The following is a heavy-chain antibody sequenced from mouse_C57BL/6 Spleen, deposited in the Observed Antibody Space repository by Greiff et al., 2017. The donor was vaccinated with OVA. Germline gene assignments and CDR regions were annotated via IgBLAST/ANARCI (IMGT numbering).Heavy chain of an antibody. Sequence: QVQLQQPGAELVKPGASVKLSCKASGYTFTSYWMQWVKQRPGQGLEWIGEIDRADSSTNYKQKFKGKGTLTVDTTSSTDYMQISSLTSEDSAVYYGARRGDSNYFDYWGQGTTLTVSS. D-gene: IGHD2-5*01. V-gene: IGHV1-50*01. CDR3: ARRGDSNYFDY. J-gene: IGHJ2*01. CDR2: IDRADSST. CDR1: GYTFTSYW.